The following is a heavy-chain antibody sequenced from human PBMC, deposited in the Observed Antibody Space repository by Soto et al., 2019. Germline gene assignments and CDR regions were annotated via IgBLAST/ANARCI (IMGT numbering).Heavy chain of an antibody. J-gene: IGHJ6*01. CDR1: GFTFSSYA. CDR3: ANLXYGDYVWGLGYYYGMDV. V-gene: IGHV3-23*01. CDR2: ISGSGGST. D-gene: IGHD4-17*01. Sequence: GGSLRLSCAASGFTFSSYAMSWVRQAPGKGLEWVSAISGSGGSTYYADSVKGRFTISRDNSKNTLYLQMNSLRAEDTAVYYCANLXYGDYVWGLGYYYGMDVWGQGTTVTVSS.